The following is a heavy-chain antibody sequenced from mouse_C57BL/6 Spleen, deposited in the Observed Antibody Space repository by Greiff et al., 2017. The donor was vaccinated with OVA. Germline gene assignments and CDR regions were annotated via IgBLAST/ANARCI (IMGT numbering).Heavy chain of an antibody. D-gene: IGHD1-1*01. CDR2: IDPSDSYT. V-gene: IGHV1-50*01. CDR3: ARILLRYPYFDY. Sequence: QVQLQQPGAELVKPGASVKLSCKASGYTFISYWMQWVKQRPGQGLEWIGEIDPSDSYTNYNQKFKGKATLTVDTSSSTAYMQLSSLTSEDSAVYYCARILLRYPYFDYWGQGTTLTVSS. J-gene: IGHJ2*01. CDR1: GYTFISYW.